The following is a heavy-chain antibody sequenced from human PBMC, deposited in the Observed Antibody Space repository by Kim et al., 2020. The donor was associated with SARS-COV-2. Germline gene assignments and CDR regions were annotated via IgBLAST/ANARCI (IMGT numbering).Heavy chain of an antibody. Sequence: SETLSLTCTVSGGSISSYYWSWIRQPPGKGLEWIGYIYYSGSTNYNPSLKSRVTISVDTSKNQFSLKLSSVTAADTAVYYCARGVAAADYYFDYWGQGTLVTVSS. J-gene: IGHJ4*02. CDR1: GGSISSYY. V-gene: IGHV4-59*01. CDR3: ARGVAAADYYFDY. D-gene: IGHD6-13*01. CDR2: IYYSGST.